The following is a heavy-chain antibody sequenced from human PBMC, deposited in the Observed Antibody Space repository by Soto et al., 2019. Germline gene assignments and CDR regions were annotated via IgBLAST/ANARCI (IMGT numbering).Heavy chain of an antibody. D-gene: IGHD2-15*01. J-gene: IGHJ6*02. Sequence: GGSLRLSCAASGFTFSSYGMHWVRQAPGKGLEWVAVISYDGSNKYYADSVKGRFTISRDNSKNTLYLQMNSLRAEDTAVYYCAKSGGSPSYGMDVWGQGTTVTVSS. CDR3: AKSGGSPSYGMDV. CDR1: GFTFSSYG. CDR2: ISYDGSNK. V-gene: IGHV3-30*18.